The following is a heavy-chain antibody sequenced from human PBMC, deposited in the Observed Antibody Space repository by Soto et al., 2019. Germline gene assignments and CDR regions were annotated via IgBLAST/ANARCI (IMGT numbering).Heavy chain of an antibody. CDR2: ISNDGNHE. CDR1: GFTFSAFG. Sequence: QVHLVESGGGVVQPGRSLRLSCAASGFTFSAFGMHWVRQAPGKGLEWVAVISNDGNHEFYADSVKGRFSISRDNSKNTFYLQMNSLSSEDTAVYFCAKTITTFGGSSTGRGALLDYWGQGILVTVSS. J-gene: IGHJ4*02. V-gene: IGHV3-30*18. D-gene: IGHD3-3*01. CDR3: AKTITTFGGSSTGRGALLDY.